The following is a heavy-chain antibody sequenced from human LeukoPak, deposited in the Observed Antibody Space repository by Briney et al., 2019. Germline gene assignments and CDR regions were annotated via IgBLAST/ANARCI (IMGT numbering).Heavy chain of an antibody. D-gene: IGHD3-10*01. CDR3: ARIIHYYGSGSYYLDYFDY. Sequence: GNTNYAQKLQGRVTMTTDTSTSTAYMELRSLRSDDTAVYYCARIIHYYGSGSYYLDYFDYWGQGTLVTVSS. V-gene: IGHV1-18*01. CDR2: GNT. J-gene: IGHJ4*02.